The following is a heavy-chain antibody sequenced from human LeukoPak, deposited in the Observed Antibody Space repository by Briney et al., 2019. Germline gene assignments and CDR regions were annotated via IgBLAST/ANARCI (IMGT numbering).Heavy chain of an antibody. CDR1: GLTFSNYA. V-gene: IGHV3-23*01. CDR2: MSGSGGST. Sequence: GGSLRLSCEAPGLTFSNYAMNWVRQAPGKGLEWVSVMSGSGGSTYYADSVKGRFTSLRDNSKNTLYLQMNSLRAEDTAVYYCAKGTRITLSPFDYWGQGTLVTVSS. CDR3: AKGTRITLSPFDY. D-gene: IGHD3-10*01. J-gene: IGHJ4*02.